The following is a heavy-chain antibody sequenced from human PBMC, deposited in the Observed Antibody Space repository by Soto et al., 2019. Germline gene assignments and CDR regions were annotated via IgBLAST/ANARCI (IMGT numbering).Heavy chain of an antibody. Sequence: GASGKVSCKASGGTFSSYAISWVRQAPGQGLEWMGGIIPIFGTANYAQKFQGRVTITADKSTSTAYMELSSLRSEDTAVYYCARDLQSGNYYGMDVWGQGTTVTVSS. CDR2: IIPIFGTA. CDR1: GGTFSSYA. V-gene: IGHV1-69*06. CDR3: ARDLQSGNYYGMDV. J-gene: IGHJ6*02. D-gene: IGHD4-4*01.